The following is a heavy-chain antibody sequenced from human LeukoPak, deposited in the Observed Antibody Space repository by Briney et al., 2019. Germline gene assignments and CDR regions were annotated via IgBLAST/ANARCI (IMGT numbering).Heavy chain of an antibody. CDR1: GGSINSYY. CDR2: IYTSGST. V-gene: IGHV4-4*07. Sequence: PSETLSLTCTVSGGSINSYYWSWIRQPAGKGLEWIGRIYTSGSTTYNPSLKSRVTMSVDTSQNQFSLKLSSVTAADTAVYYCARGSYYNAGSNWFDPWGQGTLVTVSS. J-gene: IGHJ5*02. CDR3: ARGSYYNAGSNWFDP. D-gene: IGHD3-10*01.